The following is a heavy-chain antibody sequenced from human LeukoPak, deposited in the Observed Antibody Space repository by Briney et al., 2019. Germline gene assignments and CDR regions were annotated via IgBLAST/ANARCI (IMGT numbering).Heavy chain of an antibody. CDR1: GFTFSSYG. J-gene: IGHJ3*02. Sequence: GGSLRLPCAASGFTFSSYGMHWVRQAPGKGLEWVAVISYDGSNKYYADSVKGRFTISRDNSKNTLYLQMNSLRAEDTAVYYCARAGLQFLEWSHDAFDIWGQGTMVTVSS. D-gene: IGHD3-3*01. CDR3: ARAGLQFLEWSHDAFDI. V-gene: IGHV3-30*03. CDR2: ISYDGSNK.